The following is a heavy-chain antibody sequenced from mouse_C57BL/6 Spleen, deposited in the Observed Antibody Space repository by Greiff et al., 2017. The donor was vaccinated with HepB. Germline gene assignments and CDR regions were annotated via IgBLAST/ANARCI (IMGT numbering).Heavy chain of an antibody. Sequence: DVKLQESGPELVKPGASVKMSCKASGYTFTDYNMHWVKQSHGKSLEWIGYINPNNGGTSYNQKFKGKATLTVNKSSSTAYMELRSLTSEDSAVYYCANGYSAWFAYWGQGTLVTVSA. J-gene: IGHJ3*01. CDR2: INPNNGGT. V-gene: IGHV1-22*01. CDR1: GYTFTDYN. D-gene: IGHD1-2*01. CDR3: ANGYSAWFAY.